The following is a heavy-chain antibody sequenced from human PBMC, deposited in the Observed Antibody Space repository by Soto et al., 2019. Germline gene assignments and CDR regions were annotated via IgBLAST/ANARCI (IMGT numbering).Heavy chain of an antibody. CDR2: ISVYFGNT. D-gene: IGHD2-15*01. Sequence: QVQLVQSGAEVKKPGASVKVSCRASGYTFINYGFTWVRQAPGQGLEWMGWISVYFGNTNYAQNLQGRVTMTTDTSTNTAYMELRSLRSDDTAVYYCARAQAVCSALSCYHMGGDYWGQGTLVTVSS. V-gene: IGHV1-18*01. J-gene: IGHJ4*02. CDR1: GYTFINYG. CDR3: ARAQAVCSALSCYHMGGDY.